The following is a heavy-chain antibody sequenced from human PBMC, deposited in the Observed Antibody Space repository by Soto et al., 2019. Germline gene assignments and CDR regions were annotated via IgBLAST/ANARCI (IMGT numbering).Heavy chain of an antibody. J-gene: IGHJ4*02. CDR1: GFTFSSYA. V-gene: IGHV3-23*01. Sequence: GGSLRLSCAASGFTFSSYAMSWVRQAPGKGLEWVSVISGSGGSTYYADSVKGRFTISRDNSKNTLYLQMNSLRAEDTAVYYCAKDRRGLRFLDSLYYWCQGTLVTVSS. CDR2: ISGSGGST. CDR3: AKDRRGLRFLDSLYY. D-gene: IGHD3-3*01.